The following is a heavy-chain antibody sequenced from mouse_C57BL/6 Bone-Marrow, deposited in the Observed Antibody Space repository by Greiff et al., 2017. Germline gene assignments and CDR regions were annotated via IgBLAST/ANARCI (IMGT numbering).Heavy chain of an antibody. CDR2: IYPRDGST. D-gene: IGHD1-1*01. J-gene: IGHJ1*03. V-gene: IGHV1-85*01. Sequence: VQLQQSGPELVKPGASVKLSCKASGYTFTSYDINWVKQRPGQGLEWIGWIYPRDGSTKYNEKFKGKATLTVDTSSSTADMELHSLTSEDSAVYFCARLELDGSSGDWYFDVWGTGTTVTVSS. CDR1: GYTFTSYD. CDR3: ARLELDGSSGDWYFDV.